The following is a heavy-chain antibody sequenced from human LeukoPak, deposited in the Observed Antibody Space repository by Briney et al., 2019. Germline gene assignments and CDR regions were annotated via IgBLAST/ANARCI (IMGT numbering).Heavy chain of an antibody. CDR1: VYTLTELS. J-gene: IGHJ5*02. CDR3: ARVGGGSSTWYGWFDP. CDR2: IIPIFGTA. V-gene: IGHV1-69*05. D-gene: IGHD6-13*01. Sequence: GASVKVSCKVSVYTLTELSMQWVRQAPGQGLEWMGGIIPIFGTANYAQKFQGRVTITTDESTSTAYMELSSLRSEDTAVYYCARVGGGSSTWYGWFDPWGQGTLVTVSS.